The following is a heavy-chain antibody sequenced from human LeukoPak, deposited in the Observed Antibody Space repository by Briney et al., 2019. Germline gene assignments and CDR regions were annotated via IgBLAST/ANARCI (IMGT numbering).Heavy chain of an antibody. Sequence: SETLSLTCAVYGGSFSGYYWSWIRQPPGKGLEWIGEINHSGSTNYNPSLKSRVTISVDTSKSQFSLKLSSVTAADTAVYYCARPRMRGSFDYWGQGTLVTVSS. V-gene: IGHV4-34*01. D-gene: IGHD3-16*01. CDR1: GGSFSGYY. CDR2: INHSGST. J-gene: IGHJ4*02. CDR3: ARPRMRGSFDY.